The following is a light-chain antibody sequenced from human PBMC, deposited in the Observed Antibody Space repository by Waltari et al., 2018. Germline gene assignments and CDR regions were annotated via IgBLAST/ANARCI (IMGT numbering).Light chain of an antibody. J-gene: IGKJ4*01. Sequence: IVLTRSPGTLSLSPGERATLPCRASQTARTTYLAWYQQKPGQAPTLLIYGASSRATGIPDRFSGSGSGTDFSLTISSLEPEDFAVYYCQQYDISPLTFGGGTKVEIK. CDR2: GAS. CDR1: QTARTTY. CDR3: QQYDISPLT. V-gene: IGKV3-20*01.